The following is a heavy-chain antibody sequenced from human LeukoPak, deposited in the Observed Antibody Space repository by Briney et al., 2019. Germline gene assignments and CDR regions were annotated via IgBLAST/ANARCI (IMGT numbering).Heavy chain of an antibody. D-gene: IGHD2-15*01. J-gene: IGHJ1*01. CDR1: GYTFTGYY. CDR3: AREGYCSGGSCISPSFQH. V-gene: IGHV1-2*02. Sequence: ASVKVSCKASGYTFTGYYMHWVRQAPGQGLEWMGWINPNSGGTNYAQKFQGRVTMTRDTSISTAYMEVSRLRSDDTAVYYCAREGYCSGGSCISPSFQHWGQGTLVTVS. CDR2: INPNSGGT.